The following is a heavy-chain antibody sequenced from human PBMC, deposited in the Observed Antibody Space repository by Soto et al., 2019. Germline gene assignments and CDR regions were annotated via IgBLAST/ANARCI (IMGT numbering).Heavy chain of an antibody. J-gene: IGHJ3*02. V-gene: IGHV4-59*01. CDR2: IYYSGST. CDR3: ASGRVYSNFYDAFDI. Sequence: QVQLQESGPGLVKPSETLSLTCTVSGGSISSYYWSWIRQPPGKGLEWIGYIYYSGSTNYNPSLTSRVTISVDTSKNQFSLKLSSVTAADTAVYYCASGRVYSNFYDAFDIWGQGTMVTVSS. D-gene: IGHD4-4*01. CDR1: GGSISSYY.